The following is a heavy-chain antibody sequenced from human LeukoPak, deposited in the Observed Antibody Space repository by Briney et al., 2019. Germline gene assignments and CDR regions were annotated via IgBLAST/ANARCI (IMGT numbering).Heavy chain of an antibody. V-gene: IGHV3-23*01. CDR1: GFTFRSYT. D-gene: IGHD3-22*01. CDR3: EYSSGYYFDY. J-gene: IGHJ4*02. CDR2: ISGSGGST. Sequence: GGSLRLSCAASGFTFRSYTMHWLRQAAGKGLEWVSAISGSGGSTYYAYSVQGRFTISRDNSKNTLYLQMNSLRAEDTAVYYCEYSSGYYFDYWGQGTLVTVSS.